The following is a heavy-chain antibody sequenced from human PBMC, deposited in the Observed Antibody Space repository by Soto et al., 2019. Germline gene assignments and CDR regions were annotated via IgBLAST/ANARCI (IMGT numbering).Heavy chain of an antibody. Sequence: SETLSLTCTVSGGSFKSGSYSWSWIRQPPGKGLEWIGYVYHTGRTSYNPSLKSRVSISMDTSKNQFSLNLDSVTAADSAVYFCARYFAYFDYWGQGTLVTVSS. CDR1: GGSFKSGSYS. CDR2: VYHTGRT. CDR3: ARYFAYFDY. V-gene: IGHV4-61*01. J-gene: IGHJ4*03. D-gene: IGHD3-9*01.